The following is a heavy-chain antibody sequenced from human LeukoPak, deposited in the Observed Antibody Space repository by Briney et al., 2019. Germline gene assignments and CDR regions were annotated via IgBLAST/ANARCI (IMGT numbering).Heavy chain of an antibody. Sequence: GGSLRLSCAASGFTFSSYAMHWVRQAPGKGLEWVAVISYDGSNKYYADSVKGRFTISRDNSKNTLYLQMNSLRAEDTAVYYCAREGRITMVRGVIDAFDIWGQGTMVTVSS. CDR1: GFTFSSYA. V-gene: IGHV3-30*04. D-gene: IGHD3-10*01. CDR3: AREGRITMVRGVIDAFDI. CDR2: ISYDGSNK. J-gene: IGHJ3*02.